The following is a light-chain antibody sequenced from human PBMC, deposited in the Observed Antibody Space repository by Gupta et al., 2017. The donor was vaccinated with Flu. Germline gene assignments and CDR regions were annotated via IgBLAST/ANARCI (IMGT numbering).Light chain of an antibody. V-gene: IGLV2-14*01. CDR2: EVA. CDR3: SSYTTSSTPEV. Sequence: QSALTQPASVSGSPGQSITISCTGTSPDVGGFNYVSWFQQHPGKAPKRLIYEVANRPSGVSYRFAGSKSGNTASLTISGLQAEDEADYYCSSYTTSSTPEVFGGGTKLTVL. CDR1: SPDVGGFNY. J-gene: IGLJ2*01.